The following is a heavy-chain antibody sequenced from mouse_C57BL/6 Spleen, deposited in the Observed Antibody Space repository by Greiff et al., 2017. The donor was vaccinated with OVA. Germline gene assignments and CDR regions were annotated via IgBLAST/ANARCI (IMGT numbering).Heavy chain of an antibody. Sequence: VQLQQPGAELVMPGASVKLSCKASGYTFTSYWMHWVQQRPGQGLEWIGEIDPSDSCTNYNQKFQGKSTFTVDKSSSTAYMQLSRLTSEDSAVYYCARGLRPAWFAYWGQGTLVTVSA. CDR1: GYTFTSYW. D-gene: IGHD2-4*01. CDR2: IDPSDSCT. CDR3: ARGLRPAWFAY. J-gene: IGHJ3*01. V-gene: IGHV1-69*01.